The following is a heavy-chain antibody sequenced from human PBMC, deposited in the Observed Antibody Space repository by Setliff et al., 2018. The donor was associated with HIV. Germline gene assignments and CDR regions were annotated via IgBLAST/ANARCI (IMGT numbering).Heavy chain of an antibody. Sequence: SLRLSCAASGFSFSDYYMTWIRQGPGKGLEWVSYIGTSDTTTYYADSVKGRFTISRDNSRNTLYLQMNSLRVEDTAVYYCARDPIGIAARNYYYYYYMDVWGKGTTVTVSS. CDR1: GFSFSDYY. J-gene: IGHJ6*03. V-gene: IGHV3-11*01. CDR3: ARDPIGIAARNYYYYYYMDV. CDR2: IGTSDTTT. D-gene: IGHD6-6*01.